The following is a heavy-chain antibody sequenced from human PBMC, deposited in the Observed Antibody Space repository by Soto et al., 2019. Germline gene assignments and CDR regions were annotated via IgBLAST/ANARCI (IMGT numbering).Heavy chain of an antibody. D-gene: IGHD2-15*01. Sequence: EVQLLESGGGLVQPGGSLRLSCAASGFTFSSYAMSWVRQAPGKGLEWVSAISGSGGSTYYADSVKGRFTISRDNSKNTLYLQMNSLRAEDTAVYYCAKGLGRVVVAATTFDYWGQGTLVTVSS. CDR1: GFTFSSYA. J-gene: IGHJ4*02. CDR2: ISGSGGST. CDR3: AKGLGRVVVAATTFDY. V-gene: IGHV3-23*01.